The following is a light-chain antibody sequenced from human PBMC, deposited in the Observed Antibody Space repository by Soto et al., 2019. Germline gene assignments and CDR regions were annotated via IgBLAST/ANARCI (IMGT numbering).Light chain of an antibody. CDR1: QSIVTY. CDR2: AAS. Sequence: DIQMTQSPSSLSASVGDRVTITCRASQSIVTYLNWYHQKPGKAPKLLIYAASNLQSGVPSRFSGSGSGTDFTLTISSLQPEDFATYFCQQSYSTPPWTFGQGTKVEIK. J-gene: IGKJ1*01. V-gene: IGKV1-39*01. CDR3: QQSYSTPPWT.